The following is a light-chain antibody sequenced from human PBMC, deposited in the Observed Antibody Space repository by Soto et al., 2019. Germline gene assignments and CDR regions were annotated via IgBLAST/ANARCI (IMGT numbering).Light chain of an antibody. V-gene: IGLV1-44*01. CDR1: SSNIGRSS. CDR2: SNN. CDR3: AAWDDSLNAYV. Sequence: QSVLAQPPSASGAPGQRVTLSCSGSSSNIGRSSVNWYQHLPGAAPKLLIFSNNQRPSGVPDRFSGSRSGTSASLAISGLQSEDEADYYCAAWDDSLNAYVFGTGTKVTVL. J-gene: IGLJ1*01.